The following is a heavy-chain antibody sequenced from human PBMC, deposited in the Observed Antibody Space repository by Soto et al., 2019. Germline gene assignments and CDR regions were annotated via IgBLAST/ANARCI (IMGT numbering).Heavy chain of an antibody. CDR2: ISGSGGST. Sequence: PGGSLRLSCAVSGFTFSSYAMSWVRQAPGKGLEWVSAISGSGGSTYYADSVKGRFTISRDNSKNTLYLQMNSLRAEDTAVYYCAKDLYSSGWSYFQHWGQGTLVTVSS. V-gene: IGHV3-23*01. D-gene: IGHD6-19*01. CDR3: AKDLYSSGWSYFQH. CDR1: GFTFSSYA. J-gene: IGHJ1*01.